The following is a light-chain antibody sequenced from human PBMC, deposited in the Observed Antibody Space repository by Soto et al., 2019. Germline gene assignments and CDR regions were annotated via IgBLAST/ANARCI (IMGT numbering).Light chain of an antibody. CDR2: LNSDGSH. J-gene: IGLJ3*02. V-gene: IGLV4-69*01. CDR1: SGHSSYA. Sequence: QTVVTQSPSASASLGASVNLTCTLSSGHSSYAIAWHQQQPEKGPRYLMKLNSDGSHNKGDGIPDRFSGSSSGAERYLTISSLQSEDEADYYCQTWGTGSWVFGGGTKLTVL. CDR3: QTWGTGSWV.